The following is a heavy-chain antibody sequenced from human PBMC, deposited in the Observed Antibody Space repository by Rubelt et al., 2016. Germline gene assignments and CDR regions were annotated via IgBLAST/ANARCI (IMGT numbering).Heavy chain of an antibody. CDR3: ARERDDYGDY. J-gene: IGHJ4*02. D-gene: IGHD2-21*01. Sequence: QVQLVQSGAEVKKPGASVKVSCKASGYTFTSYGISWVRPAPGQGLEWMGWIRAYNGNTNYYKKLQVIVTMSIDTSTSTAYMALRSLRSDDTAVYYCARERDDYGDYWGQGTLVTVSS. V-gene: IGHV1-18*01. CDR2: IRAYNGNT. CDR1: GYTFTSYG.